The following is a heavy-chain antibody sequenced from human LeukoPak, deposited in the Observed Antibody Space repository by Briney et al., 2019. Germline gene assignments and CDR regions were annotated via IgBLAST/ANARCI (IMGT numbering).Heavy chain of an antibody. J-gene: IGHJ5*02. D-gene: IGHD6-13*01. Sequence: KPSETLSLTCAVYGGSFSGYYWSWIRQPPGKGLEWIGEINHSGSTNYNPSLKSRVTISVDTSKNQFSLKLSSVTAADTAVYYCARGPGQQRYAWFDPWGQGTLVTVSS. CDR1: GGSFSGYY. V-gene: IGHV4-34*01. CDR2: INHSGST. CDR3: ARGPGQQRYAWFDP.